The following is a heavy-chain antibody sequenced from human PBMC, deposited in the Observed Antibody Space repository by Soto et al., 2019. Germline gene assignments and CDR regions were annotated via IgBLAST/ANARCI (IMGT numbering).Heavy chain of an antibody. D-gene: IGHD1-7*01. V-gene: IGHV4-30-4*01. Sequence: QVQLQESGPGLVKPSQTLSLTCTVSGGSISSGDYYWSWIRQPPGKGLEWIGYIYYSGSTYYNPPLKRRVTISVDTSKNQFSLKLSSVTAADTAVYYCARDRGTGTYYGYWGQGTLVTVSS. J-gene: IGHJ4*02. CDR1: GGSISSGDYY. CDR2: IYYSGST. CDR3: ARDRGTGTYYGY.